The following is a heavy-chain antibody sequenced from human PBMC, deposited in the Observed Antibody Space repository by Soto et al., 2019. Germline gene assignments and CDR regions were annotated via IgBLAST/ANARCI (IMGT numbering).Heavy chain of an antibody. CDR3: AKQKIPEAAFDI. Sequence: PGGSLRLSCASSGFTFSSYAMSLVRQAPGKGLEWVSAISGSGGSTYYADSVKGRFTISRDNSKNTLYLQMNSLRAEDTAVYYCAKQKIPEAAFDIWGQGTMVTVSS. V-gene: IGHV3-23*01. CDR1: GFTFSSYA. J-gene: IGHJ3*02. CDR2: ISGSGGST.